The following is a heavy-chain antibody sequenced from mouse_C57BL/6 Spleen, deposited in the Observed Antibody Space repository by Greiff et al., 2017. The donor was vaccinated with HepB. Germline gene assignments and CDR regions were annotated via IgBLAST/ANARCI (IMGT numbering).Heavy chain of an antibody. CDR1: GYTFTSYW. V-gene: IGHV1-55*01. Sequence: VQLQQSGAELVKPGASVKMSCKASGYTFTSYWITWVKQRPGQGLEWIGDIYPGSGSTNYNEKFKSKATLTVDTSSSTAYMQLSSLTSEDSAVYYCARCHYYDYDDAMDYWGQGTSVTVSS. J-gene: IGHJ4*01. CDR3: ARCHYYDYDDAMDY. CDR2: IYPGSGST. D-gene: IGHD2-4*01.